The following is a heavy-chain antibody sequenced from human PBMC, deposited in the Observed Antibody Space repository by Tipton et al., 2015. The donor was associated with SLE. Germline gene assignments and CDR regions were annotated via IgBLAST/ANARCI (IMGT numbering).Heavy chain of an antibody. D-gene: IGHD3-10*01. CDR3: ARIGGYGSGPFYPDY. V-gene: IGHV4-61*09. Sequence: TLSLTCTVSGDSLTRGGYYWSWFRQPAGQGPEWIGHIYTTGTTTYSPPLTSRVTISIDTSKNQFSLRVTSVTATDRAVYSCARIGGYGSGPFYPDYWGQGTLVTVSP. CDR1: GDSLTRGGYY. CDR2: IYTTGTT. J-gene: IGHJ4*02.